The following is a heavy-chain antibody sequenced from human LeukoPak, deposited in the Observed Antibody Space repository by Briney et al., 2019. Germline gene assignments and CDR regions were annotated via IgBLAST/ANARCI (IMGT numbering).Heavy chain of an antibody. V-gene: IGHV1-18*01. CDR3: ARVRAAIPYYYYMDV. CDR2: ISAYNGNT. D-gene: IGHD2-21*01. Sequence: ASVKVSCKASGYTFTSYGISWVRQAPGQGLECMGWISAYNGNTNYAQKLQGRVTMTTDTSTSTAYMELRSLRSDDTAVYYCARVRAAIPYYYYMDVWGKGTTVTVSS. J-gene: IGHJ6*03. CDR1: GYTFTSYG.